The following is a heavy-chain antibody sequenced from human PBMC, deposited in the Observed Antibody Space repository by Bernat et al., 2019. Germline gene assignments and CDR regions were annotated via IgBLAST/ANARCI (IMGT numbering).Heavy chain of an antibody. Sequence: QVQLVESGGGVVQPGRSLRLSCAASGFTFSSYGIYWVRQTPGKGLEWVAVISYDGNNKYYADSVKGRFTISRDNSKNTLYLQMNSLRAEDTAVYYCAKPRGYCSSTSCKEYGMDVWGQGTMVTVSS. J-gene: IGHJ6*02. CDR3: AKPRGYCSSTSCKEYGMDV. V-gene: IGHV3-30*18. D-gene: IGHD2-2*01. CDR2: ISYDGNNK. CDR1: GFTFSSYG.